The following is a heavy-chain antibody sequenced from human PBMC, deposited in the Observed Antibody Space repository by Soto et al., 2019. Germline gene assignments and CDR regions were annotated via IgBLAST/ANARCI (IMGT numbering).Heavy chain of an antibody. D-gene: IGHD6-19*01. V-gene: IGHV1-69*08. CDR2: IIPILGIA. CDR1: GGTFSSYT. J-gene: IGHJ5*02. CDR3: AREPAKLGGSGWDNWFDP. Sequence: QVQLVQSGAEVKKPGSSVKVSCKASGGTFSSYTISWVRQAPGQGLEWMGRIIPILGIANYAQKFQGRVTITADKSTSTAYTELSSLGSEDTAVYYWAREPAKLGGSGWDNWFDPWGQGTMVTVSS.